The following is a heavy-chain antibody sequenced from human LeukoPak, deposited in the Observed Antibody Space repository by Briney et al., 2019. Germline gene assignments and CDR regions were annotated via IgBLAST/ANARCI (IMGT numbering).Heavy chain of an antibody. CDR3: ANLPLNSGVDY. Sequence: ASGKVSCKASGYTFTSYGISWVRQAPGQGLEWMGWISAYNGNTNYAQKLQGRVTMTTDTSTSTAYMELSRLRSDDTAVYYCANLPLNSGVDYWGQGTLVTVSS. CDR1: GYTFTSYG. J-gene: IGHJ4*02. V-gene: IGHV1-18*01. D-gene: IGHD1-26*01. CDR2: ISAYNGNT.